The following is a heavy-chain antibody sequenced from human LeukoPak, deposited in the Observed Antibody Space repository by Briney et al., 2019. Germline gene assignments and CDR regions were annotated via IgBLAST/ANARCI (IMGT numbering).Heavy chain of an antibody. V-gene: IGHV3-23*01. D-gene: IGHD4-17*01. Sequence: GSLRLSCAASGFTFSSYAMSWVRQAPGKGLEWVSGISGSGSITYYADSVKGRSTISRDNSKNTLYLQMNSLRAEDTAVYYCAKDLYGDYDNDYWGQGTLVTVSP. CDR3: AKDLYGDYDNDY. CDR2: ISGSGSIT. J-gene: IGHJ4*02. CDR1: GFTFSSYA.